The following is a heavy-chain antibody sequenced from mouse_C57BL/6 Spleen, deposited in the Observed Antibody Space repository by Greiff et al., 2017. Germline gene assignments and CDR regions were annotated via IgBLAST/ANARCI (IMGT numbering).Heavy chain of an antibody. Sequence: QVQLQQSGAELVMPGASVKLSCKASGYTFTSYWMHWVKQRPGQGLEWIGEIDPSDSYTNYNQKFKGKSTLTVDKSSSTAYMQLSSLTSEDSAVYYCARWDYYGSSRAMDYWGQGTSVTVSS. CDR2: IDPSDSYT. D-gene: IGHD1-1*01. CDR1: GYTFTSYW. J-gene: IGHJ4*01. V-gene: IGHV1-69*01. CDR3: ARWDYYGSSRAMDY.